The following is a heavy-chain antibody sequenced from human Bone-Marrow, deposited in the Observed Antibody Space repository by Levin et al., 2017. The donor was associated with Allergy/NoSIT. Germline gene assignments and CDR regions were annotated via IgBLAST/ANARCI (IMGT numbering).Heavy chain of an antibody. V-gene: IGHV4-39*01. Sequence: AGGSLRLSCAVSGGSIPGDTYYWAWIRQAPGMGLEWIGTVYSSGSAYFAPSLESRVTISVDRSKNKFSLKVTSVTAADTALYFCARQSCSSGSCYSPYFDFWGQGTLVTVSS. CDR3: ARQSCSSGSCYSPYFDF. D-gene: IGHD2-15*01. J-gene: IGHJ4*02. CDR2: VYSSGSA. CDR1: GGSIPGDTYY.